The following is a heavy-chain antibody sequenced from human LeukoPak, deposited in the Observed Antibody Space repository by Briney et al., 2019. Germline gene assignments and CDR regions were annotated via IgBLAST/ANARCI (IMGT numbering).Heavy chain of an antibody. J-gene: IGHJ4*02. CDR3: ASLLVGSRGCYDVNY. CDR2: IYSGGST. CDR1: GFTVSSNY. Sequence: GGSLRLSCAASGFTVSSNYMSWVRQAPGKGLEWVSVIYSGGSTYYADSVKGRFTISRHNSKNTLYLQMNSLRAEDTAVYYCASLLVGSRGCYDVNYWGQGPLVPVSS. V-gene: IGHV3-53*04. D-gene: IGHD6-19*01.